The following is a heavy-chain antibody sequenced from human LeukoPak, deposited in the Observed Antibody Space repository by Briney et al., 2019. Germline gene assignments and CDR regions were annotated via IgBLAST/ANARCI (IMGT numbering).Heavy chain of an antibody. CDR3: ARRAPGPAVISNWFDP. J-gene: IGHJ5*02. V-gene: IGHV4-39*01. CDR1: GGSISSSNYY. CDR2: IYYSGST. Sequence: SETLSLTCTVSGGSISSSNYYWSWIRPPPGKGLGWIGSIYYSGSTYYKSALKSRVAISVDTSKNQFSLNLTSVTAADTAVYYCARRAPGPAVISNWFDPWGQGTLVTVSS. D-gene: IGHD2-2*01.